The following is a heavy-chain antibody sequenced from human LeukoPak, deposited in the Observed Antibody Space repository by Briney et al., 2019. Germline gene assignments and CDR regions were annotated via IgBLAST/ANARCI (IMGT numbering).Heavy chain of an antibody. CDR2: IYHTGST. CDR3: ARGNRYAYTYYYDSSGYYYFDY. D-gene: IGHD3-22*01. CDR1: GHSIINSYY. V-gene: IGHV4-38-2*02. Sequence: SETLSLTCTVSGHSIINSYYWGWIRQPPGKGLEWIGSIYHTGSTYYNPSLKSRVTISVDTSKNQFSLKLSSVTAADTAVYYCARGNRYAYTYYYDSSGYYYFDYWGQGTLVTVSS. J-gene: IGHJ4*02.